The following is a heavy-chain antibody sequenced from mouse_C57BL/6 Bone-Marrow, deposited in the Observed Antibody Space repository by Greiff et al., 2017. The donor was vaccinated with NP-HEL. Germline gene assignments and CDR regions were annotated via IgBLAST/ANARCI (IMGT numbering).Heavy chain of an antibody. D-gene: IGHD2-4*01. Sequence: EVQRVESGGDLVKPGGSLKLSCAASGFTFSSYGMSWVRQTPDKRLEWVATISSGGSYTYYPDSVKGRFTISRDNAKNTLYLQMSSLKSEDTAMYYCARRLYDYDEAYWGQGTLVTVSA. CDR3: ARRLYDYDEAY. CDR1: GFTFSSYG. CDR2: ISSGGSYT. J-gene: IGHJ3*01. V-gene: IGHV5-6*01.